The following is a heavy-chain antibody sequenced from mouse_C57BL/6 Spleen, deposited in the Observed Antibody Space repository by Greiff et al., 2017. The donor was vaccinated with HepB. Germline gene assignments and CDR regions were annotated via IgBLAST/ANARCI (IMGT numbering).Heavy chain of an antibody. Sequence: EVQLVESGGGLVQPKGSLKLSCAASGFSFNTYALNWVRQSPGKGLEWVARIRSKSNNYATYYADSVKDSFTISRDDSESMLYLQTNNLKTDDTAMYYCVRGGGYFDYWGQGTTLTVSS. CDR3: VRGGGYFDY. D-gene: IGHD1-1*02. J-gene: IGHJ2*01. CDR2: IRSKSNNYAT. V-gene: IGHV10-1*01. CDR1: GFSFNTYA.